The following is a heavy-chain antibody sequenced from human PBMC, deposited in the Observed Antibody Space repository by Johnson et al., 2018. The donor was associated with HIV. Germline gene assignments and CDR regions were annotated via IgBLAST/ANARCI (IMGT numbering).Heavy chain of an antibody. CDR1: GFTFSSYG. CDR3: ARARTVVIARPDAFDI. J-gene: IGHJ3*02. CDR2: ISYDGSNK. D-gene: IGHD2-21*01. V-gene: IGHV3-30*19. Sequence: QVQLVESGGGVVQPGGSLRLSCAASGFTFSSYGMHWVRQAPGKGLEWVAVISYDGSNKYYVDSVKGRFTISRDNSKNTLYLQRNSLRAEDTAVYYCARARTVVIARPDAFDIWGQGTMVTVSS.